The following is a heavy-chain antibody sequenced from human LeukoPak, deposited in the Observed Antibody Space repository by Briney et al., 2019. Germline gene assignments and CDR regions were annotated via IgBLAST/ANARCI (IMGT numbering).Heavy chain of an antibody. CDR1: GFTFSDAW. CDR3: TTQGAVAAGSSYWYFDL. CDR2: IKSKADGGTT. V-gene: IGHV3-15*01. D-gene: IGHD2-15*01. J-gene: IGHJ2*01. Sequence: TGGSLRLSCAASGFTFSDAWMSWVRQAPGKGLEWVARIKSKADGGTTDYAAPVKDKFTISRDDSNKTLYLHMNSLRTEDTSVYYCTTQGAVAAGSSYWYFDLWGRGTLVTVSS.